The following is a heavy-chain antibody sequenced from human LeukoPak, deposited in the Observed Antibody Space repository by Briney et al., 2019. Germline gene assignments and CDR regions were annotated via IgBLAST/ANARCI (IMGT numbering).Heavy chain of an antibody. V-gene: IGHV3-53*01. CDR1: GFTVSSNY. CDR3: ARDISGSYYDY. D-gene: IGHD1-26*01. J-gene: IGHJ4*02. Sequence: GGSLRLSCAASGFTVSSNYMSWVRQAPGKGLEWVSVICSGGSTYYADSVKGRFTISRDNSKNTLYLQMNSLRAEDTAVYYCARDISGSYYDYWGQGTLVTVSS. CDR2: ICSGGST.